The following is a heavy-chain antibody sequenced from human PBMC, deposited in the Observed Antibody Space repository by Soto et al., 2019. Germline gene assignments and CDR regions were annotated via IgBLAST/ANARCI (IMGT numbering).Heavy chain of an antibody. D-gene: IGHD3-22*01. CDR2: IYYSGST. Sequence: SETLSLTCTVSGGSISSYYWSWIRQPPGKGLEWIGYIYYSGSTNYNPSLKSRVTISVDTSKNQFSLKLSSVTAADTAVYYCARAKYYYDSSGYPSTKYYYGMDVWGQGTTVTVSS. V-gene: IGHV4-59*08. J-gene: IGHJ6*02. CDR1: GGSISSYY. CDR3: ARAKYYYDSSGYPSTKYYYGMDV.